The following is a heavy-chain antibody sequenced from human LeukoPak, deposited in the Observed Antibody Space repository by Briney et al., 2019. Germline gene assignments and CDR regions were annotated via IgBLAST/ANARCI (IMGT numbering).Heavy chain of an antibody. Sequence: GESLRISCKASGYSFTTYWIGWVRQMPGKGLEWMGTIYPGDSDTRYSPSFQGQVTISADKSINTAYLQWSVLKASDTAMYYCARQHGAGSYYSRAIDYWGQGTLVTVSS. J-gene: IGHJ4*02. D-gene: IGHD3-10*01. CDR3: ARQHGAGSYYSRAIDY. CDR1: GYSFTTYW. CDR2: IYPGDSDT. V-gene: IGHV5-51*01.